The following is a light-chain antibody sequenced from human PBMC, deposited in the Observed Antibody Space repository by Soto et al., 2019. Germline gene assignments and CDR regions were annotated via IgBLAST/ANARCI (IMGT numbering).Light chain of an antibody. CDR2: GAS. Sequence: ETVMTQSPATLSVSPWERATLACRASQSVSSNLAWYQQEPGQAPRLLIYGASTRATGIPAKFSGGGSGTEFTLTISSLQSEDFAVYYCQQYNNWPGTFGQGAKVDIK. V-gene: IGKV3-15*01. J-gene: IGKJ1*01. CDR1: QSVSSN. CDR3: QQYNNWPGT.